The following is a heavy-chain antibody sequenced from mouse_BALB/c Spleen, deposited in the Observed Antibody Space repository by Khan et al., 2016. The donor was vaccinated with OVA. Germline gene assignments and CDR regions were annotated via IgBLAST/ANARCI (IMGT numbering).Heavy chain of an antibody. CDR2: INPGSGGT. Sequence: VQLQESGAELVRPGTSVKVSCKASGYAFTNYLIEWVKQRPGQGLEWIGVINPGSGGTNYNEKFKDKATLTAAKSSSPAYMQLSSLTSDDSAVYVCSRSGYGFGAYWGPGTLVTVSA. J-gene: IGHJ3*01. CDR3: SRSGYGFGAY. CDR1: GYAFTNYL. D-gene: IGHD3-2*02. V-gene: IGHV1-54*01.